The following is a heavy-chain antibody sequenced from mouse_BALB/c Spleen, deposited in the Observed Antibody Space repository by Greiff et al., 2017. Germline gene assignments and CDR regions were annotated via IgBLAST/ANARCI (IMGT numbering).Heavy chain of an antibody. D-gene: IGHD4-1*01. CDR3: ARTWDEY. CDR2: IYPGSGST. V-gene: IGHV1-55*01. J-gene: IGHJ2*01. Sequence: QVQLQQPGAELVKPGTSVKLSCKASGYNFTSYWINWVKLRPGQGLEWIGDIYPGSGSTNYNEKFKSKATLTVDTSSSTAYMQLSSLASEDSALYCCARTWDEYWGQGTTLTVSS. CDR1: GYNFTSYW.